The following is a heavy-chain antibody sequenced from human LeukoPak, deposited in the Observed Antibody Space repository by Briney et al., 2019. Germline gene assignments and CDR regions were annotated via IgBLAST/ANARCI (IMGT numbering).Heavy chain of an antibody. CDR2: ISHSGST. CDR1: GYSISSGYY. CDR3: ARVTSRLGWFDP. Sequence: SETLSLTCTVSGYSISSGYYWGWIRQPPGKGLEWIGSISHSGSTYYKPSLKSRVTVSVDTSKNQFSLKLRSVTAADTAVYYCARVTSRLGWFDPWGQGTLVTVSS. D-gene: IGHD1-14*01. J-gene: IGHJ5*02. V-gene: IGHV4-38-2*02.